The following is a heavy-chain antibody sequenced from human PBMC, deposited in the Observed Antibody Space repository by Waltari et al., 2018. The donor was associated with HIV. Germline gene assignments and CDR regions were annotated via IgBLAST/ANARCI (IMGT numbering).Heavy chain of an antibody. CDR2: IYYSGST. Sequence: QVQLQESGPGLVKPSETLSLTCTVSGGSISSPSWSWIRQPPGKGLEWIGHIYYSGSTNYNPSLKSRVTISLDTSKNQFSLKLSSVTAADTAVYYCARVRITMIVARPNDAFDIWGQGTMVTVSS. J-gene: IGHJ3*02. CDR1: GGSISSPS. CDR3: ARVRITMIVARPNDAFDI. V-gene: IGHV4-59*11. D-gene: IGHD3-22*01.